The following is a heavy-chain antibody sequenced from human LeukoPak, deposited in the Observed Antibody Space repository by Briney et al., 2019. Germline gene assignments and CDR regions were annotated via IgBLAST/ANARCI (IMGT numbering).Heavy chain of an antibody. CDR1: GFTFSSHA. V-gene: IGHV3-23*01. D-gene: IGHD3-10*01. CDR3: AKDLLSGSGSFSWGVFDY. Sequence: GGSLRLSCAASGFTFSSHAMSWVRQAPGKGLEWVSGISGSAGSTVYADSVKGRLTTSRDNSKNTLNLQMNSLRAEDTAVYYCAKDLLSGSGSFSWGVFDYWGQGTLVTVSA. J-gene: IGHJ4*02. CDR2: ISGSAGST.